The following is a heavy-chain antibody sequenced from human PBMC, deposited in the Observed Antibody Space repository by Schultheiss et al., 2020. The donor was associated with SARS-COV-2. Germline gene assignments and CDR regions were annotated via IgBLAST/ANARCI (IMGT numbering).Heavy chain of an antibody. CDR3: ASGLESIEY. CDR1: GHTFLSYG. D-gene: IGHD3-3*01. CDR2: ISAYNGNT. J-gene: IGHJ4*02. Sequence: ASVKVSCQASGHTFLSYGISWVRQAPGQGLEWMGWISAYNGNTNFAQKIEGRVTMTRDTVTSTAYMELRSLRSDDTAVYYCASGLESIEYWGQGTLVTVSS. V-gene: IGHV1-18*01.